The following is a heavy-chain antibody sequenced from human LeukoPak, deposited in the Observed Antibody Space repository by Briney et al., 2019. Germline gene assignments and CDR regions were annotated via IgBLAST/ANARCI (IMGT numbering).Heavy chain of an antibody. D-gene: IGHD3-22*01. J-gene: IGHJ3*02. CDR1: GGSISSYY. Sequence: PSETLSLTCTVSGGSISSYYWSWIRQPPGKGLEWIGYIYYSGSTNYNPSLKSRVTISVDTSKNQFSLKLSSVTAADTAVYYCARDRWDSSVVVAFDIWGQGTMVTVSS. CDR2: IYYSGST. CDR3: ARDRWDSSVVVAFDI. V-gene: IGHV4-59*01.